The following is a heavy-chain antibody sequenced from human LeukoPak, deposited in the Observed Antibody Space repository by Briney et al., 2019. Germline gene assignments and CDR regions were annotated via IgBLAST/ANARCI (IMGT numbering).Heavy chain of an antibody. Sequence: GGSLRLSCAASGFTFSSYAMSWVRQAPGKGLEWVSAISGSGGSTYYADSVKGWFTISRDNSKNTLYLQMNSLRAEDTAVYYCAKGLRREYYYDSSGYSPFDYWGQGTLVTVSS. J-gene: IGHJ4*02. D-gene: IGHD3-22*01. CDR1: GFTFSSYA. V-gene: IGHV3-23*01. CDR3: AKGLRREYYYDSSGYSPFDY. CDR2: ISGSGGST.